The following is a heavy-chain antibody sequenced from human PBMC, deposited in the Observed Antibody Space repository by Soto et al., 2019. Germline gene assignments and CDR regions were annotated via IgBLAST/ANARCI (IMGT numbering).Heavy chain of an antibody. CDR2: IWYDGSNK. V-gene: IGHV3-33*01. CDR1: GFTFSSYG. D-gene: IGHD2-21*01. CDR3: ARATPHIVVVNAESGVFDY. Sequence: QVQLVESGGGVVQPGRSLRLSCAASGFTFSSYGMHWVRQAPGKGLEWVAVIWYDGSNKYYADSVKGRFTISRDNSKNTLYLQMNSLRAEDTAVYYCARATPHIVVVNAESGVFDYWGQGTLVTVSS. J-gene: IGHJ4*02.